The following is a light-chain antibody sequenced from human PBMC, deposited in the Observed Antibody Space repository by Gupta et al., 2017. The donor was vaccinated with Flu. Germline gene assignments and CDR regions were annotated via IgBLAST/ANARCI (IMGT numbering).Light chain of an antibody. J-gene: IGLJ2*01. CDR1: SSNIGVGFD. CDR2: GNK. Sequence: QSVLPHSPSVSGAPLPRVSISCTPSSSNIGVGFDVHWYQPVPGTAPKLLIYGNKNRPSGVPDRFSGSKSGTSASLAITGLQAEDEADYYCQSYDRILGGVVFGGGTKLTVL. CDR3: QSYDRILGGVV. V-gene: IGLV1-40*01.